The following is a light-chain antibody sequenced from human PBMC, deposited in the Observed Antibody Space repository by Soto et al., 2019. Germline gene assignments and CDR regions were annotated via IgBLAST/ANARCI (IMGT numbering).Light chain of an antibody. CDR2: GAS. CDR3: QRYGSSPLWT. CDR1: QSVSSSY. V-gene: IGKV3-20*01. Sequence: EIVMTQSPATLSVSPGERATLSCRASQSVSSSYLAWYQQKPGQAPRLLSYGASSRATGIPDRFSGSVSGTDFTLTISRLESEDFAVYYCQRYGSSPLWTFCQVTKVYIK. J-gene: IGKJ3*01.